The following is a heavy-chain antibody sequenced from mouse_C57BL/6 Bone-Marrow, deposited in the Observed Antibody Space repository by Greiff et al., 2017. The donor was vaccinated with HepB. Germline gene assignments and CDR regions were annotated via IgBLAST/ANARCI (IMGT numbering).Heavy chain of an antibody. CDR1: GYTFTSYW. Sequence: QVQLQQPGAELVRPGSSVKLSCKASGYTFTSYWMHWVKHRPIQGLEWIGNIDPSDSETHYNQKFKDKATLTVDKSSSTAYMQLSSLTSEDSAVYYCARSGYYYGSSYWYFDVWGTGTTVTVSS. D-gene: IGHD1-1*01. CDR2: IDPSDSET. CDR3: ARSGYYYGSSYWYFDV. V-gene: IGHV1-52*01. J-gene: IGHJ1*03.